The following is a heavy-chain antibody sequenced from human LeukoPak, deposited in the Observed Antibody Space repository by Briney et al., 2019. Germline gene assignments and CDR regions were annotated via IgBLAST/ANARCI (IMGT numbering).Heavy chain of an antibody. Sequence: ASVKVSCKASGYTFTGYYMHWVRQAPGQGLEWMGWINPNSGGTNYAQKFQGRVTMTRDTSISTAYMELSRLRSDDTALYYCAGDIYDSSGFDYWGQGTLVTVSS. CDR2: INPNSGGT. D-gene: IGHD3-22*01. J-gene: IGHJ4*02. CDR3: AGDIYDSSGFDY. V-gene: IGHV1-2*02. CDR1: GYTFTGYY.